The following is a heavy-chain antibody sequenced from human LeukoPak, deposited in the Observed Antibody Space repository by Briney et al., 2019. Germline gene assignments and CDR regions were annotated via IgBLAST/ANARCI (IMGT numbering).Heavy chain of an antibody. CDR1: GFTFSSYG. D-gene: IGHD2-2*02. CDR2: ISYDGSNK. Sequence: GGSLRLSCAASGFTFSSYGMHWVRQAPGKGLEWVAVISYDGSNKYYADSVKGRFTISRDNSKNTLYLQMNSLRAEDTAVYYCARARGYCSSTSCYTQYMDVWGKGTTVTVSS. J-gene: IGHJ6*03. CDR3: ARARGYCSSTSCYTQYMDV. V-gene: IGHV3-30*19.